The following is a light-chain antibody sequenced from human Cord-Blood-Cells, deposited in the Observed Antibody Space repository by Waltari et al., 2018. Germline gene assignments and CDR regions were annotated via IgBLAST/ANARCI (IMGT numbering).Light chain of an antibody. CDR1: NIGSKS. CDR3: QVWDSSSDHWV. Sequence: SYVLTQPPSVSVAPGKTARITCGGNNIGSKSVQWYQQKPGQAPVLVIYYDSDRPSGIPERCSGSNAGNAATLAIRRVEAGDEADYCCQVWDSSSDHWVFGGGTKLTVL. V-gene: IGLV3-21*04. CDR2: YDS. J-gene: IGLJ3*02.